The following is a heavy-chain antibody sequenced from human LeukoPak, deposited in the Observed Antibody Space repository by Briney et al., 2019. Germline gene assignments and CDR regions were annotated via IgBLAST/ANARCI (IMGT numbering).Heavy chain of an antibody. J-gene: IGHJ4*02. CDR3: AKGAGSSVSSFNY. Sequence: GGSLRLSCAASGFTFSSYAMSWVRQAPGKGLERVSIISDSGGRTYYADSVKGRFTISRDNSKNTLLLQMNSLRAEDTAIYYCAKGAGSSVSSFNYWGQGTLVTVSS. CDR1: GFTFSSYA. D-gene: IGHD6-6*01. CDR2: ISDSGGRT. V-gene: IGHV3-23*01.